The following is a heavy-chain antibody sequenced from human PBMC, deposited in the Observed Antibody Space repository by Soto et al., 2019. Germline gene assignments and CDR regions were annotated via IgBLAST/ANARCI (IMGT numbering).Heavy chain of an antibody. CDR3: ASHLVMAGTRGFDH. V-gene: IGHV4-4*02. CDR2: TRNSGGA. CDR1: SGSVFSSNW. J-gene: IGHJ4*02. D-gene: IGHD6-19*01. Sequence: QVQLQESGPGLVKPSGTLSLTCAVSSGSVFSSNWWSWVRLPPGKGLEWIGETRNSGGANYNPSLKRRVTITVARSRNHIFLELSSVTAADTAVYYCASHLVMAGTRGFDHWGLGTLVTVSS.